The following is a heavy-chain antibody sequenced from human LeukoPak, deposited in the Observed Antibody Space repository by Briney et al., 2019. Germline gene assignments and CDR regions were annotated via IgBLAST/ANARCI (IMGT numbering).Heavy chain of an antibody. D-gene: IGHD3-10*01. CDR3: ARLPHYYGSGSPPV. V-gene: IGHV4-59*08. J-gene: IGHJ4*02. CDR1: GGSISSYY. CDR2: IYYSGST. Sequence: SETLSLTCTVSGGSISSYYWSWIRQPPGKGLEWIGYIYYSGSTNYNPSLKSRVTISVDTSKNQFSLKLSSVTAADTAVYYCARLPHYYGSGSPPVRGQGTLVTVSS.